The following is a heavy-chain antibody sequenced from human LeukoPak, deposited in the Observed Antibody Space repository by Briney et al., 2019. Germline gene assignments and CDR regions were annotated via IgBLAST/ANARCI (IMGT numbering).Heavy chain of an antibody. V-gene: IGHV3-23*01. CDR3: AKDSSPKVYCSGGSCYSDY. Sequence: GGSLRLSCAASGFTFSSYAMSWVRQAPGKGLEWFSGISGSGASIYYAVSVEGRFTISRDNSKNTVYLQMSGLTAEDTAVYYCAKDSSPKVYCSGGSCYSDYWGQGTLVTVSS. CDR1: GFTFSSYA. J-gene: IGHJ4*02. CDR2: ISGSGASI. D-gene: IGHD2-15*01.